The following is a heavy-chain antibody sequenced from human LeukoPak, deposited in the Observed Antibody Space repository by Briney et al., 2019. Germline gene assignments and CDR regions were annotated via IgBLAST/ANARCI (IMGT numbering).Heavy chain of an antibody. CDR1: GFTFSSYG. Sequence: GGSLRLSCAASGFTFSSYGMHWVRQAPGKGLEWVASLNEDGSKRSYVGSVKGRFTISRDNAQNSVYLQMNSLTAEDTAVYYCARAVTSMDGYWGQGTLVTVSS. CDR2: LNEDGSKR. J-gene: IGHJ4*02. D-gene: IGHD5-18*01. CDR3: ARAVTSMDGY. V-gene: IGHV3-7*03.